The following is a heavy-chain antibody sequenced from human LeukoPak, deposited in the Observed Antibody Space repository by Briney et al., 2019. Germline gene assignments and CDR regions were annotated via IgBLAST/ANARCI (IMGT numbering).Heavy chain of an antibody. CDR3: ARSLRDAFDI. V-gene: IGHV3-21*06. CDR2: LSGTGRYI. Sequence: GGSLRLSCAASGFTFSSYTMNWVRQAPGKGLEWVSSLSGTGRYIYYADLMKGRFTISRDNAKNSLYLQMSSLRAEDTAVYYCARSLRDAFDIWGQGTMVTVSS. J-gene: IGHJ3*02. CDR1: GFTFSSYT.